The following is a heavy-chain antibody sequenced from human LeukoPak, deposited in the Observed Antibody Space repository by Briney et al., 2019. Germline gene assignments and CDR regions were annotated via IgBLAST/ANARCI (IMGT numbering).Heavy chain of an antibody. CDR2: ISGSGGST. J-gene: IGHJ4*02. Sequence: GGSRRLSCAASGFTFSSYAMSWVRQAPGKGLEWVSAISGSGGSTYYADSVKGRFTISRDNSKNTLYLQTNSLRAEDTAVYYCARSFSSSSAFDYWGQGTLVTVSS. CDR3: ARSFSSSSAFDY. D-gene: IGHD6-6*01. V-gene: IGHV3-23*01. CDR1: GFTFSSYA.